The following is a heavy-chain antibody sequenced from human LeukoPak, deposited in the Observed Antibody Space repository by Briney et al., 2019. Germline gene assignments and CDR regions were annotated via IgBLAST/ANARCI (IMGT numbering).Heavy chain of an antibody. Sequence: ASVKVSCKASGYIFTSYGINWVRQAPGQGLEWMGWISAYNGNTNYAQKLQGRVNMTSDTSTSTVYMELRSLRSDDTAVYYCAREWFGVGATLIDAFDIWGQGTMVTVSS. CDR3: AREWFGVGATLIDAFDI. D-gene: IGHD1-26*01. J-gene: IGHJ3*02. CDR2: ISAYNGNT. CDR1: GYIFTSYG. V-gene: IGHV1-18*01.